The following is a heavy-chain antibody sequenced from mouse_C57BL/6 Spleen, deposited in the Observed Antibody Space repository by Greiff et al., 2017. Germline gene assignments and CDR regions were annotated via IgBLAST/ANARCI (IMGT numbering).Heavy chain of an antibody. CDR3: ARKGGLRPYYAMDY. CDR2: IDPSDSYT. V-gene: IGHV1-50*01. D-gene: IGHD2-4*01. CDR1: GYTFTSYW. Sequence: VQLQQPGAELVKPGASVKLSCKASGYTFTSYWMQWVKQRPGQGLEWIGEIDPSDSYTNYNQKFKGKATLTVDTSSSTAYMQLSSLTSEDSAVYYCARKGGLRPYYAMDYWGQGTAVTVSS. J-gene: IGHJ4*01.